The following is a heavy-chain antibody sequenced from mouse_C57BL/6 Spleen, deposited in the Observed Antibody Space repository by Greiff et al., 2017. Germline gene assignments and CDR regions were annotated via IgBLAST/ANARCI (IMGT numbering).Heavy chain of an antibody. V-gene: IGHV5-6*01. D-gene: IGHD2-2*01. Sequence: VQLKESGGDLVKPRGSLKLSCAASGFTFSSYGMSWVRQTPDKRLEWVATISSGGSYTYYPDSVKGRFNISRDNAKNTLYLQMSSLKSEDTAMYYCARQAVTTGGYFDYWGQGTTLTVSS. CDR1: GFTFSSYG. CDR2: ISSGGSYT. CDR3: ARQAVTTGGYFDY. J-gene: IGHJ2*01.